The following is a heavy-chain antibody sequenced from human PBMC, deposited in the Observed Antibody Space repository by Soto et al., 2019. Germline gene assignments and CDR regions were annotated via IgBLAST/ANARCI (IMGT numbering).Heavy chain of an antibody. V-gene: IGHV1-2*04. CDR2: INPNSGGT. D-gene: IGHD6-19*01. J-gene: IGHJ6*03. CDR1: GYTFTGYY. Sequence: ASVKVSCKASGYTFTGYYMHWVRQAPGQGLGWMGWINPNSGGTNYAQKFQGWVTMTRDTSISTAYMELSRLRSDDTAVYYCARELAVAGTHYYYMDVWGKGTTVTVSS. CDR3: ARELAVAGTHYYYMDV.